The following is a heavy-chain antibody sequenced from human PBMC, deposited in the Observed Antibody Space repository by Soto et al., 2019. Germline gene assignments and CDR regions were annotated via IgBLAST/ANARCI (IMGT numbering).Heavy chain of an antibody. V-gene: IGHV4-4*02. J-gene: IGHJ4*02. CDR2: IYRSGST. Sequence: PSETLSLTCAVSGGSISSDNWWRWVRQPPGKGLEWIGEIYRSGSTNYNPSLKSRVTISVDKSKNQFSLKLTSVTAADTAVYYCARKRYYDSSGYPYYFDYWGKGTLVTVSS. CDR3: ARKRYYDSSGYPYYFDY. D-gene: IGHD3-22*01. CDR1: GGSISSDNW.